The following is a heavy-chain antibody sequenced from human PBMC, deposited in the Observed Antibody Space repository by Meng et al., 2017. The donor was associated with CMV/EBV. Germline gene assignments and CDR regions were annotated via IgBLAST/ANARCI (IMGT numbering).Heavy chain of an antibody. CDR2: INSDGSST. CDR1: GFTFSSYG. D-gene: IGHD1-26*01. Sequence: GESLKISCAASGFTFSSYGMHWVRQAPGKGLVWVSRINSDGSSTSYADSEKGRFTISRDNAKNTLYLQMNSLRAEDTAVYYCARVVRGGSYLGGDYFDYWGQGTLVTVSS. V-gene: IGHV3-74*01. J-gene: IGHJ4*02. CDR3: ARVVRGGSYLGGDYFDY.